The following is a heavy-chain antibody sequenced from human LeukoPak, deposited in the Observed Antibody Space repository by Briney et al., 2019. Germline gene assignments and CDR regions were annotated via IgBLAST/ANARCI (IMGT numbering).Heavy chain of an antibody. Sequence: GGSLRLSCTAPGFNFSGHAMHWVRQTPGKGLEWVAVISYNGVNKNYGDYVTGRFTISRDNSRNTVYGQMDSLRSEDTAVYYCARARTSWHGASIDYWGQGTLVTVSS. D-gene: IGHD1-14*01. CDR3: ARARTSWHGASIDY. V-gene: IGHV3-30*03. CDR1: GFNFSGHA. J-gene: IGHJ4*01. CDR2: ISYNGVNK.